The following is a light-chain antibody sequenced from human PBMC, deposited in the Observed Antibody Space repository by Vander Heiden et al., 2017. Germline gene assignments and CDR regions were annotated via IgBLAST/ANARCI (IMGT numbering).Light chain of an antibody. CDR2: YNSDSDK. V-gene: IGLV5-45*03. Sequence: QAVLPQPSSLSASPGASASLTCTLRSDIHVGTYRIYWYQQKPGSPPQYLLRYNSDSDKQQGSGVPCRFSGAKDASANAGILLISGLQSEDEADYYCLIWHTSAWVFGGGTKLTVL. J-gene: IGLJ3*02. CDR1: SDIHVGTYR. CDR3: LIWHTSAWV.